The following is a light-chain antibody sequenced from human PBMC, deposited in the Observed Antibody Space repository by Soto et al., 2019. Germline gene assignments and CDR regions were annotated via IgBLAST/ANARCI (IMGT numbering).Light chain of an antibody. CDR2: DVS. CDR1: SSDVGAYNY. V-gene: IGLV2-14*01. J-gene: IGLJ1*01. Sequence: QSVLTQPASVSGSPGQSITISCTGTSSDVGAYNYVSWYQQLPGKAPQLMIYDVSNRPSGVSNRFSGSKSGNTAFLTIFGLQAEDEADYYCSSYTSSSAHYVFGTVTKVTVL. CDR3: SSYTSSSAHYV.